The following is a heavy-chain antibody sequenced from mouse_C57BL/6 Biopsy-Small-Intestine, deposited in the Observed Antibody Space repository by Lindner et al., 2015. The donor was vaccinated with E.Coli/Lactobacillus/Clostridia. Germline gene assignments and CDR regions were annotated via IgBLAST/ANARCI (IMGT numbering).Heavy chain of an antibody. Sequence: SVKVSCKASGYTFTSYYIHWVRQAPGQGLEWMGIFNPGGTGTRYAQKFQGRITMTRDTSTSTVFMELRSLRSDDTAVYYCARSKTTGLGGKTDAFDIWGQGTMVTASS. CDR3: ARSKTTGLGGKTDAFDI. D-gene: IGHD1-1*01. J-gene: IGHJ3*01. V-gene: IGHV1S61*01. CDR2: FNPGGTGT. CDR1: GYTFTSYY.